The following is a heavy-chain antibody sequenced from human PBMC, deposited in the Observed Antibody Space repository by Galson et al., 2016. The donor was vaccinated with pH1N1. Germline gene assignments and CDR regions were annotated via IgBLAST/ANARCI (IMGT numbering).Heavy chain of an antibody. V-gene: IGHV3-23*01. CDR2: ISGSGDST. CDR1: GFTFSSHA. D-gene: IGHD4-23*01. Sequence: SLRLSCAASGFTFSSHAMTWVRHTPGKGLEWVSSISGSGDSTYYADSVKGRFTISRDNSKNTLYLQMNSLRAEDTAIYYCAKDRGTVVTPYDNWGQGTLVTVSS. CDR3: AKDRGTVVTPYDN. J-gene: IGHJ4*02.